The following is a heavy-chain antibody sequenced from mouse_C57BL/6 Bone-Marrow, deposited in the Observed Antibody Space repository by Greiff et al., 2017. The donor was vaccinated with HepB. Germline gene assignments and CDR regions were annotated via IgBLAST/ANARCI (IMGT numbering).Heavy chain of an antibody. CDR3: ARAELGGTWYFDV. CDR2: INPSNGGT. CDR1: GYTFTSYW. Sequence: VQLQQPGTELVKPGASVKLSCKASGYTFTSYWMHWVKQRPGQGLEWIGNINPSNGGTNYNEKFKSKATLTVDKSSSTAYMQLSSLTSEDSAVYYCARAELGGTWYFDVWGTGTTVTVSS. J-gene: IGHJ1*03. D-gene: IGHD4-1*01. V-gene: IGHV1-53*01.